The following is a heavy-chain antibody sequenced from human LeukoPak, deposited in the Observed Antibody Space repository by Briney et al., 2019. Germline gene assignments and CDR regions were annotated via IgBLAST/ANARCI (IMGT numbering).Heavy chain of an antibody. J-gene: IGHJ3*02. CDR1: GGSISSGSDC. V-gene: IGHV4-61*02. CDR2: IYAYGSGIT. Sequence: PSETLSLTCTVSGGSISSGSDCWSWIRQPAGKGLEWIGRIYAYGSGITNYNPSLKSRVTISVDTSKNHFSLKLTSVTAADTAMYFCARQFSPGAFDIWGQGTMVTVSS. CDR3: ARQFSPGAFDI. D-gene: IGHD2/OR15-2a*01.